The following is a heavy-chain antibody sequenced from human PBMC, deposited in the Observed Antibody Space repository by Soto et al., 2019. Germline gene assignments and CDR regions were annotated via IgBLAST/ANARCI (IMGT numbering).Heavy chain of an antibody. J-gene: IGHJ5*02. V-gene: IGHV4-34*02. CDR2: ITHSGGR. Sequence: QVRLQQWGAGLLKSSETLSLTGAVYGGTFSDYYWSWVRQTPGKGLEWIGEITHSGGRRYNPSLEIRVAIVVDTSKYQFARRLYSLTAADTGTYYCARGLKNGATLMRAVSGWFDPWCRGTLVSVSS. CDR1: GGTFSDYY. CDR3: ARGLKNGATLMRAVSGWFDP. D-gene: IGHD1-1*01.